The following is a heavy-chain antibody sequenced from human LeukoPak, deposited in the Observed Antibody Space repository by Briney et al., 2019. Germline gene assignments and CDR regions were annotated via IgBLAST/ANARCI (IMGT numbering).Heavy chain of an antibody. CDR1: GGSISSGGYY. Sequence: SETLSLTCTVSGGSISSGGYYWTWIRQHPGRGLEWIGYIYYSGSTYHNPSLKSRVIISGDTSKNQFSLKLSSMTAADTAVYYCAGGRSGYYWDFDYWGQGTLVTVSS. J-gene: IGHJ4*02. V-gene: IGHV4-31*03. CDR2: IYYSGST. CDR3: AGGRSGYYWDFDY. D-gene: IGHD3-22*01.